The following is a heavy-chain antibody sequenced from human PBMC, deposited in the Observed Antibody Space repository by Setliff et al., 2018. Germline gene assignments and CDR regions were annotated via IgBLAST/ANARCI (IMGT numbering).Heavy chain of an antibody. Sequence: GESLKISCGASGFTFNTYWMGWVRQAPGKGPEWVANINQGGSEKHYVDSVKGRFTISRDNAKNSLYLQMNSLRGEDTAVYYCARAVINDAFDIWGQGTMVTVSS. J-gene: IGHJ3*02. D-gene: IGHD2-21*01. V-gene: IGHV3-7*01. CDR2: INQGGSEK. CDR1: GFTFNTYW. CDR3: ARAVINDAFDI.